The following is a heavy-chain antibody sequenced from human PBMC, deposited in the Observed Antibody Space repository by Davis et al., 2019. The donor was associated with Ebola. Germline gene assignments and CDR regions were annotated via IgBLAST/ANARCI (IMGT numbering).Heavy chain of an antibody. V-gene: IGHV4-34*01. Sequence: MPSETLSLTCAVYGGSFSGYYWSWIRQPPGKGLEWIGEINDSGSTNYNPSLKSRVTISVDTSKNQFSLKLSSVTAADTAVYYCARDPQGYGDYLFDYWGQGTLVTVSS. CDR1: GGSFSGYY. J-gene: IGHJ4*02. D-gene: IGHD4-17*01. CDR3: ARDPQGYGDYLFDY. CDR2: INDSGST.